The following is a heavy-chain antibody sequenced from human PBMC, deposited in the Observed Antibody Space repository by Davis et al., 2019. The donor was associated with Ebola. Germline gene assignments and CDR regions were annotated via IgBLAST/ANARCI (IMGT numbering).Heavy chain of an antibody. CDR1: GFTFSSYA. Sequence: GGSLRLSCAASGFTFSSYAMSWVRQAPGKGLEWVSAISGSGGSTYYAESVKGRFTISRDNSKNTRYLQMNSLRAEDTAVYYCAKDLSTFYANYDFWSGYYTSYFDYWGQGTLVTVSS. CDR3: AKDLSTFYANYDFWSGYYTSYFDY. CDR2: ISGSGGST. D-gene: IGHD3-3*01. V-gene: IGHV3-23*01. J-gene: IGHJ4*02.